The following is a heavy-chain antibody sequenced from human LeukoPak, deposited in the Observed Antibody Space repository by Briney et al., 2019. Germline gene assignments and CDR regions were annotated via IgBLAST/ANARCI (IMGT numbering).Heavy chain of an antibody. Sequence: GGSLGLSCAASGFTFSSYSMNWVRQAPGKGLEWVSSISSSSSYIYYADSVKGRFTISRDNAKNSLYLQMNSLRAEDTAVYYCARGARYSYGDYWGQGTLVTVSS. CDR2: ISSSSSYI. V-gene: IGHV3-21*01. D-gene: IGHD5-18*01. CDR3: ARGARYSYGDY. J-gene: IGHJ4*02. CDR1: GFTFSSYS.